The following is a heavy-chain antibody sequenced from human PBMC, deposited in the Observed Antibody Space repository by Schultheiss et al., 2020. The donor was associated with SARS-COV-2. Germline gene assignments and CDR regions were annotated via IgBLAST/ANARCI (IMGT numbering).Heavy chain of an antibody. D-gene: IGHD5-18*01. J-gene: IGHJ4*02. CDR1: GYTFTRYD. CDR2: MNPNSGNT. Sequence: ASVKVSCKASGYTFTRYDINWVRQATGQGLEWMGWMNPNSGNTGYAQKFQGRVTMTRNTSISTAYMELSSLRSEDTAVYYCARGRPRGYSYGFPFDYWGQGTLVTVSS. V-gene: IGHV1-8*01. CDR3: ARGRPRGYSYGFPFDY.